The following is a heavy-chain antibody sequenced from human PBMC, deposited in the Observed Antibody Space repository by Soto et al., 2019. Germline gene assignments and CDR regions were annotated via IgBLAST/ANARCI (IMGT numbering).Heavy chain of an antibody. CDR3: ASERYQVLSHGMDA. J-gene: IGHJ6*02. Sequence: SVKVSCKASGGTFSSYAISWVRQAPGQGLEWMGGIIPIFGTANYAQKFQGRVTITADESTSTAYMELSSLRSEDTAVYYCASERYQVLSHGMDAWGQTTAVTVSS. D-gene: IGHD2-8*01. V-gene: IGHV1-69*13. CDR1: GGTFSSYA. CDR2: IIPIFGTA.